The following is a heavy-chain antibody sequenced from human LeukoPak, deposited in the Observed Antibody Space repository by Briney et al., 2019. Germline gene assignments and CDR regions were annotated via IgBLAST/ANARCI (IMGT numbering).Heavy chain of an antibody. V-gene: IGHV5-10-1*01. CDR1: GYSFSSYC. Sequence: GAPLKTSTVGCGYSFSSYCICWGRQLPGKGLEWRGGIDPSDSYTNYSPSFQGHVTISADKSNSTASLQWSSLKAADTAMYYCVSLEMATDYWGQETLLTVSS. D-gene: IGHD5-24*01. J-gene: IGHJ4*02. CDR2: IDPSDSYT. CDR3: VSLEMATDY.